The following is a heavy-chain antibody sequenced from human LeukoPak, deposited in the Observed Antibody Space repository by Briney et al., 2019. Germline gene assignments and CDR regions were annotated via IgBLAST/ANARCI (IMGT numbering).Heavy chain of an antibody. CDR2: INPSGGST. Sequence: ASVKVSCKASGYTFTGYYMHWVRQAPGQGREWMGIINPSGGSTSYAQKFQGRVTMTRDMFTRTVYMDLSSLRSEDTAVYYCARDVIMITFGGVIVSPNDYWGQGTLVTVSS. CDR3: ARDVIMITFGGVIVSPNDY. J-gene: IGHJ4*02. D-gene: IGHD3-16*02. CDR1: GYTFTGYY. V-gene: IGHV1-46*01.